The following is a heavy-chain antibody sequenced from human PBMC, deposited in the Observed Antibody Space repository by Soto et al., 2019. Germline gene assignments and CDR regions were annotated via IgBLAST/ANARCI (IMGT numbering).Heavy chain of an antibody. CDR2: ISAYNGNT. J-gene: IGHJ4*01. D-gene: IGHD3-16*02. CDR3: ATDQNMNTFGGLIVQPVLGY. V-gene: IGHV1-18*01. CDR1: GYTFTSYG. Sequence: ASVKVSCKASGYTFTSYGISWVRQAPGQGLEWMGWISAYNGNTNYAQKLQGRVTMTTDTSTSTAYMELRCLRSDDTAVYYCATDQNMNTFGGLIVQPVLGYWG.